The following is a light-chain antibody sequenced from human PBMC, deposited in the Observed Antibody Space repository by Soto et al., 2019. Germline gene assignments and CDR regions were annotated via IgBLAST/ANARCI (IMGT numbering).Light chain of an antibody. Sequence: DIEMSQTHTTLSASVGDRVSITCRTSQSTSSYLAWYQQKPGKAPKLLIYQASSLENGVPPRFSGSGSGTEFSLTISSLRPDDFATYYCQQYSSHSTFGQGTKVEI. J-gene: IGKJ1*01. CDR3: QQYSSHST. V-gene: IGKV1-5*03. CDR2: QAS. CDR1: QSTSSY.